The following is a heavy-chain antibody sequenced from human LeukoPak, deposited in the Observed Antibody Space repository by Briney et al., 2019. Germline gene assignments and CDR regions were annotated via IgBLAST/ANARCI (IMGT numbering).Heavy chain of an antibody. CDR3: ARLANYDFWRGPYPHDAFDI. D-gene: IGHD3-3*01. CDR1: GGSISSYY. CDR2: IYYSGST. Sequence: PSETLSLICTVSGGSISSYYWSWIRQPPGKGLEWIGYIYYSGSTNCNPSLKSRVTKSVDTSKNQFSLKLSSVTAADTAVYYCARLANYDFWRGPYPHDAFDIWGQGTMVTVSS. V-gene: IGHV4-59*08. J-gene: IGHJ3*02.